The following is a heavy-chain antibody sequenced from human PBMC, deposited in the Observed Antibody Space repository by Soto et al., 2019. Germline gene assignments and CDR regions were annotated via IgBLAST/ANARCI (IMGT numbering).Heavy chain of an antibody. CDR3: ARGVFGAFLDS. CDR1: GGSMVSYY. D-gene: IGHD3-16*01. V-gene: IGHV4-59*01. CDR2: VEHHRRT. Sequence: QVHLQESGPGLLKPSETLSLTCTVSGGSMVSYYWSWIRQTPGKGLEWIAYVEHHRRTEEKPSLASRVTISIDSSQNQFSLKLRSVTPADTGMYFCARGVFGAFLDSWGQGTQVTVSS. J-gene: IGHJ4*02.